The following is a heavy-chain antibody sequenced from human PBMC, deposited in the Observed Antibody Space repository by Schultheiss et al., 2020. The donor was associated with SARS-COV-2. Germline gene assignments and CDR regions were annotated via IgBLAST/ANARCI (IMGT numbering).Heavy chain of an antibody. D-gene: IGHD2-15*01. CDR2: ISGSGGST. Sequence: GGSLRLSCAASGFTFSSYAMSWVRQAPGKGLEWVSAISGSGGSTYYADSVKGRFTISRDNSKNTLHLQMNGLRAEDTAVYYCASVVVVAAIDYWGQGTLVTVSS. CDR1: GFTFSSYA. CDR3: ASVVVVAAIDY. J-gene: IGHJ4*02. V-gene: IGHV3-23*01.